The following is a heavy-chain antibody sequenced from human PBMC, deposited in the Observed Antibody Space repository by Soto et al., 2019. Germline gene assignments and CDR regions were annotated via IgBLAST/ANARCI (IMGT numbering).Heavy chain of an antibody. J-gene: IGHJ4*02. CDR1: GFTFTSSA. D-gene: IGHD3-22*01. CDR3: AAGLHYYDSSGLEYYFDY. Sequence: ASVKVSCKASGFTFTSSAMQWVRQARGQRLEWIGWIVVGSGNTNYAQKFQERVTITRDMSTSTAYMELSSLRSEDTAVYYCAAGLHYYDSSGLEYYFDYWGQGTPVTVSS. V-gene: IGHV1-58*02. CDR2: IVVGSGNT.